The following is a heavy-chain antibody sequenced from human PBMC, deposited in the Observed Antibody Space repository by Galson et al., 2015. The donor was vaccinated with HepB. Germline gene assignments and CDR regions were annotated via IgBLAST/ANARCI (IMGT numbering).Heavy chain of an antibody. CDR1: GFSFRTYA. D-gene: IGHD3-16*01. CDR2: ISSTSDYI. CDR3: AKIGDYVWGSPMGMDV. J-gene: IGHJ6*02. V-gene: IGHV3-21*01. Sequence: SLRLSCAVSGFSFRTYALHWVCQAPGKGLEWVSYISSTSDYIYYADSVKGRFTISRDNAKNSLYLQMNSLSADDTAVYYCAKIGDYVWGSPMGMDVWGQGTTVTVS.